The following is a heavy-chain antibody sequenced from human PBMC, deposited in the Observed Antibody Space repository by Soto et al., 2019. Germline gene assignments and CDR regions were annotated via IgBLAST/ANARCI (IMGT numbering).Heavy chain of an antibody. CDR1: GYSITSGFY. J-gene: IGHJ4*02. D-gene: IGHD3-22*01. CDR3: TRGAGAPWVRFDS. Sequence: PSETLSLTCGVSGYSITSGFYWAWVCQSPGKGLAWIGSISYSAKTFYNPSLASRLSIAVDTSMNQFSLRLTSVTAADTALYYCTRGAGAPWVRFDSWGQGTLVTVSS. V-gene: IGHV4-38-2*01. CDR2: ISYSAKT.